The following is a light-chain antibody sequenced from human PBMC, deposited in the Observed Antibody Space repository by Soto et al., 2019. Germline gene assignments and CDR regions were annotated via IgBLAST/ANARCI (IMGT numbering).Light chain of an antibody. J-gene: IGKJ1*01. CDR2: KAS. V-gene: IGKV1-5*03. CDR3: QHYNDYSRV. Sequence: DIQMTQSPSTLSASIGDRVTITCRASQSVDSWLAWYQQQPGKAPTLLIYKASSLQTGVPSRFSGSGSGTEFTLTISSLQPDDFATYYCQHYNDYSRVFGQGTKVEIK. CDR1: QSVDSW.